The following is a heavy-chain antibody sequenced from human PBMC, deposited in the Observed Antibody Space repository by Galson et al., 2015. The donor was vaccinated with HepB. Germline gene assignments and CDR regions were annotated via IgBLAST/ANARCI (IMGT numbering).Heavy chain of an antibody. D-gene: IGHD1-26*01. Sequence: SLRLSCAASGFTFSKFAMSWVRQAPGKGLEWVSAITPGGGTYYIDSVEGRFTISRDNFKDTLYLQVNSLRAEDTAVYFCAKRGTYDDVDAFDMWGRGTKVTVSS. CDR1: GFTFSKFA. J-gene: IGHJ3*02. CDR3: AKRGTYDDVDAFDM. CDR2: ITPGGGT. V-gene: IGHV3-23*01.